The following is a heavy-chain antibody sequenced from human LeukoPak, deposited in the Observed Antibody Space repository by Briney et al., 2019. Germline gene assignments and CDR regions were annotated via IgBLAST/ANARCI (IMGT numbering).Heavy chain of an antibody. CDR1: GYTFTSYG. CDR2: ISAYNGNT. Sequence: ASVKVSCTASGYTFTSYGISWVRQAPGQGLEWMGWISAYNGNTNYAQKLQGRATMTTDTSTSTAYMELRSLRSDDTAVYYCARGAWFRRRVVIQYYFDYWGQGTLVTVSS. CDR3: ARGAWFRRRVVIQYYFDY. J-gene: IGHJ4*02. D-gene: IGHD3-3*01. V-gene: IGHV1-18*01.